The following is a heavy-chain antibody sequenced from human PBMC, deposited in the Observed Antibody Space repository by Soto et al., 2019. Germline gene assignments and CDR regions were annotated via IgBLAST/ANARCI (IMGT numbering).Heavy chain of an antibody. D-gene: IGHD2-2*01. V-gene: IGHV4-39*01. CDR2: IYYSGTT. CDR3: ARLGGYCVSTSCYGYYAMDV. J-gene: IGHJ6*02. Sequence: TLSLTFTIICHSITSDSYWWAWIRKTPGKELGSIGRIYYSGTTYDNTSLKSRVTLSVDRSNNQFSLKLSSVTAADTAVYYCARLGGYCVSTSCYGYYAMDVWGQGTTVS. CDR1: CHSITSDSYW.